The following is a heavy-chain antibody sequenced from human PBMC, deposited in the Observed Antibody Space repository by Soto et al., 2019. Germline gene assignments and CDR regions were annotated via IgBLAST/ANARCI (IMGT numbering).Heavy chain of an antibody. Sequence: EVQLVESGGGLVQPGGSLRLSCVASGFTFSRYWMSWIRQAPGKGLEWVANVKQDGSQSYLVDSVKGRFTMSRDNAKNSLFLEMNSLRAEDTAVYYCVRDGSIGWHFDCWGQGTLVTVSS. D-gene: IGHD6-19*01. CDR1: GFTFSRYW. CDR3: VRDGSIGWHFDC. V-gene: IGHV3-7*01. CDR2: VKQDGSQS. J-gene: IGHJ4*02.